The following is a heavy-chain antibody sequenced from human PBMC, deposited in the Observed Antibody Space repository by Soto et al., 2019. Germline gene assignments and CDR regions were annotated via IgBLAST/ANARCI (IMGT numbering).Heavy chain of an antibody. D-gene: IGHD3-16*02. CDR3: ASGVDDYVWGSYRYKRYFDY. V-gene: IGHV4-4*02. CDR2: IYHSGST. Sequence: PSETLSLTCAVSGGSISSSNCWSWVRQPPGKGLEWIGEIYHSGSTNYNPSLKSRVTISVDKSKNQFSLKLSSVTAADTAVYYCASGVDDYVWGSYRYKRYFDYWGQGTLVTVSS. CDR1: GGSISSSNC. J-gene: IGHJ4*02.